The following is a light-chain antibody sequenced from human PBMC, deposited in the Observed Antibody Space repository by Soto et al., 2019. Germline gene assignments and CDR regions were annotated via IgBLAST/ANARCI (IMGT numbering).Light chain of an antibody. CDR1: QSISSY. Sequence: DIQMTQSPSSLSASVGDTVTITCRASQSISSYLNWYQQRPGKAPKLLIYAASSLQSGVPSRFSGSGSGTDFTLTISSLQPEDFATYSCQQSYSTPPTFGGGTKVEIK. V-gene: IGKV1-39*01. CDR2: AAS. CDR3: QQSYSTPPT. J-gene: IGKJ4*01.